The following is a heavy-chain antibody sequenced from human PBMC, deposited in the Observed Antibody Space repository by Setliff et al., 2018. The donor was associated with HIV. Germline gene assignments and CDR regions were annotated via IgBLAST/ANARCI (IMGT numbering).Heavy chain of an antibody. J-gene: IGHJ3*02. CDR1: GSSISSSYR. V-gene: IGHV4-28*01. Sequence: PSETLSLTCAVSGSSISSSYRWGWIRRSPGKGLEWIGNIYNSGSTYYNPSLKSRVTMSVDTSKNQFSLKLSSVTAVDTAIYYCTRVFPPTRGAPFGIPPGAFDIWGQGTMVTVSS. CDR2: IYNSGST. CDR3: TRVFPPTRGAPFGIPPGAFDI. D-gene: IGHD2-21*01.